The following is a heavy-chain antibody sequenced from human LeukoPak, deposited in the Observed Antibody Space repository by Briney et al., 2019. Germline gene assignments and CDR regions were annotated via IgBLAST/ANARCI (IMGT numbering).Heavy chain of an antibody. D-gene: IGHD3-9*01. J-gene: IGHJ3*01. CDR3: AASALGLYYYDSRGLSRGSGAYDV. CDR2: IYYSGST. Sequence: SETLSLTCTVSGGSISSYYWSWIRQPPGKGLEWIGYIYYSGSTNYNPSLKSRVTISVDTSKNQFSLELDSVAAADTAVYYCAASALGLYYYDSRGLSRGSGAYDVWGQGTMVAVSS. CDR1: GGSISSYY. V-gene: IGHV4-59*12.